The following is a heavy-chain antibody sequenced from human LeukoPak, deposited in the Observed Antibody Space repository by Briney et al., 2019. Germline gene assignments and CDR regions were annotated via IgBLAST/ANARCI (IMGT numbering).Heavy chain of an antibody. J-gene: IGHJ6*02. CDR3: ARRGHFDFWSGYHYGMDV. D-gene: IGHD3-3*01. CDR1: GGSISSYY. Sequence: SETLSLTCTVSGGSISSYYWSWIRQPPGKGLEWIGYIYYSGSTNYNPSLKSRVTISVDTSKNQFSLKLSSVTAADTAVYYCARRGHFDFWSGYHYGMDVWGQGTTVTVSS. V-gene: IGHV4-59*08. CDR2: IYYSGST.